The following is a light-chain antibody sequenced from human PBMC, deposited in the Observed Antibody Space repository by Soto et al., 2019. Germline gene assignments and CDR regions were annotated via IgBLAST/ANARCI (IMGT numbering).Light chain of an antibody. CDR1: EGIGSN. V-gene: IGKV3-15*01. CDR2: GAS. J-gene: IGKJ1*01. Sequence: EIMMTQSPATLSVSPGERVTLSCRASEGIGSNLAWYQQKPGQAPRLLMYGASTRATDIPARFSGSESGTEFTFTINSLQSEDSAIYYCQQYDDWPPWTFGQGTKVEIK. CDR3: QQYDDWPPWT.